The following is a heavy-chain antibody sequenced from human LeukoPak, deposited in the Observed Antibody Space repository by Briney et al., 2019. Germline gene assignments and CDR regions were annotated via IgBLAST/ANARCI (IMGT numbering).Heavy chain of an antibody. CDR2: INPSGGST. J-gene: IGHJ6*02. CDR3: ARDPIEYSSSFQQKYYGMDV. CDR1: GYTFTRYY. D-gene: IGHD6-6*01. Sequence: ASVKVSCKASGYTFTRYYIHWVRQAPGQGLEWMGIINPSGGSTSYAQKFQGRVTMTRGTSTSTVYMELSSLRSEDTAVYYCARDPIEYSSSFQQKYYGMDVWGQGTTVTVSS. V-gene: IGHV1-46*01.